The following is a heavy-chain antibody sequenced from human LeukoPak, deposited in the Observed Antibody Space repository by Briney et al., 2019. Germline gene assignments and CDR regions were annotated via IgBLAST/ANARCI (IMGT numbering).Heavy chain of an antibody. V-gene: IGHV4-34*01. CDR3: ARSFKQLLPFDH. J-gene: IGHJ4*02. CDR2: INHSGST. Sequence: SETLSLTCAVYGGSFSGYYWSWIRQPPGKGLEWIGEINHSGSTNYNPSLKSRVTISVDTSKNQFSLKLSSVTAADTAVYYCARSFKQLLPFDHWGQGTLVTVSS. CDR1: GGSFSGYY. D-gene: IGHD6-6*01.